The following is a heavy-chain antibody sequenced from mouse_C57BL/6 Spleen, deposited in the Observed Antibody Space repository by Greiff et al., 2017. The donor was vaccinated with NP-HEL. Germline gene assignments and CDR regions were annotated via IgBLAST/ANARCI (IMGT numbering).Heavy chain of an antibody. CDR3: TTDGNSQFAY. J-gene: IGHJ3*01. D-gene: IGHD2-1*01. Sequence: VQLKESGAELVRPGASVKLSCTASGFNIKDDYMHWVKQRPEQGLEWIGWIDPENGDTEYASKFQGKATITADTSSNTAYLQLSSLTSEDTAVYYCTTDGNSQFAYWGQGTLVTVSA. CDR2: IDPENGDT. V-gene: IGHV14-4*01. CDR1: GFNIKDDY.